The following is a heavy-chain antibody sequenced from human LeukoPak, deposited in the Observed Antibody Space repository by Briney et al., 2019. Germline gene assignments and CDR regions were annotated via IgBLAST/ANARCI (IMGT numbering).Heavy chain of an antibody. CDR3: ARDHYYYDSSGYYSLFDL. Sequence: GRSLRLSCAASGFTFCSYGMHWVRQAPGKGLEWVAVIWYDGSNKYYADSVKGRFTISRDNSKNTLYLQMNSLRAEDTAVYYCARDHYYYDSSGYYSLFDLWGRGTLVTVSS. D-gene: IGHD3-22*01. CDR1: GFTFCSYG. CDR2: IWYDGSNK. J-gene: IGHJ2*01. V-gene: IGHV3-33*01.